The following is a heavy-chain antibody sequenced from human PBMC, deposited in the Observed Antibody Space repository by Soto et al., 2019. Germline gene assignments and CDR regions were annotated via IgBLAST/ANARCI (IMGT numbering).Heavy chain of an antibody. Sequence: GGSLRLSCAVSGFTFSSYWMSWVRQAPGRGLEWVATIAHDGSEKFYVDSVKGRFTISRDNTKNSLYLQMNSLRAKDTAVYYCARESNAHFDYRAQRTMVTGSS. D-gene: IGHD7-27*01. V-gene: IGHV3-7*01. CDR2: IAHDGSEK. CDR1: GFTFSSYW. CDR3: ARESNAHFDY. J-gene: IGHJ4*02.